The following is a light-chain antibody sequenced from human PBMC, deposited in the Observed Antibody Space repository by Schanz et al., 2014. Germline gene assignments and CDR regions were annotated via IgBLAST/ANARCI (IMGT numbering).Light chain of an antibody. CDR3: QQYNSYPYT. J-gene: IGKJ2*01. CDR2: KAS. CDR1: QSISHW. Sequence: DIQMTQSPSTLSASVGDRVTITCRASQSISHWLAWYQQKPGSAPKLLIYKASTLQSGVPSRFSGSGSGTDFTLTISSLQPDDFATYYCQQYNSYPYTFGQGTKLEI. V-gene: IGKV1-5*03.